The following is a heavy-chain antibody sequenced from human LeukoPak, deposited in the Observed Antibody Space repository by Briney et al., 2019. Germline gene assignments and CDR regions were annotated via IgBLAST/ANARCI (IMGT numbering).Heavy chain of an antibody. Sequence: NSGGSLRLSCAASGFTFSNACMSWVRKAPGKGLEWVGHIKGKTDGGTTDYAAPVQGRFTISRDDSKNTLFLQMNSLKTEDTAVYYCTTGTWIQLWLADYWGQGTLVTVSS. D-gene: IGHD5-18*01. CDR1: GFTFSNAC. CDR3: TTGTWIQLWLADY. V-gene: IGHV3-15*01. J-gene: IGHJ4*02. CDR2: IKGKTDGGTT.